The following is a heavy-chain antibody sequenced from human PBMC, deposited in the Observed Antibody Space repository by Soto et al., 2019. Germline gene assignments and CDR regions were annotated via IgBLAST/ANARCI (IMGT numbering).Heavy chain of an antibody. D-gene: IGHD3-10*01. V-gene: IGHV1-46*01. CDR2: ISPSGGST. Sequence: ASVKVSCKASGYTFTNYYIHWVRQAPGQGLEWMGVISPSGGSTSYAQKFQGRITMTRDISASTAYMELSSLRSEDTAVYYCASSRITMVPYGMDVWGQGTTVTVS. J-gene: IGHJ6*02. CDR3: ASSRITMVPYGMDV. CDR1: GYTFTNYY.